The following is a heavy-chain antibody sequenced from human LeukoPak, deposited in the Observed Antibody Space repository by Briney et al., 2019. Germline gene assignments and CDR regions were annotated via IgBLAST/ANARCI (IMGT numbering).Heavy chain of an antibody. CDR2: ISSSSSYI. Sequence: GGSLRLSCAASGFTFSSYSMSWVRQAPGKGLEWVSSISSSSSYIYYADSVKGRFTISRDNAKNSLYLQMNSLRAEDTAVYYCARGAGSEDAFDIWGQGTMVTVSS. CDR1: GFTFSSYS. CDR3: ARGAGSEDAFDI. J-gene: IGHJ3*02. V-gene: IGHV3-21*01.